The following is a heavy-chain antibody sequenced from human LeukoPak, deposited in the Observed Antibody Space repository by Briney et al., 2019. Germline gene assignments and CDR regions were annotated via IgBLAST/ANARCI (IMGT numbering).Heavy chain of an antibody. Sequence: SETLSLTCTVSGGSISSYYWSWIRQPPGKGLEWIGYIYYSGSTNYNPSLKSRVTISVDTSKNQFSLKLSSVTAADTAVYYCARASWAYSPFDSWGQGTLVTVSS. CDR2: IYYSGST. J-gene: IGHJ4*02. CDR3: ARASWAYSPFDS. V-gene: IGHV4-59*01. D-gene: IGHD2-15*01. CDR1: GGSISSYY.